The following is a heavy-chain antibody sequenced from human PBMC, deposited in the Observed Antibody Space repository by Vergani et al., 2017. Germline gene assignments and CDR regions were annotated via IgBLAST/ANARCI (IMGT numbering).Heavy chain of an antibody. CDR2: ISSSSSYI. CDR1: GFTFSRFS. CDR3: AXGTTMIVVVIGDWYFDL. Sequence: EVQLVEFGGGLVKPGGSLRLSCAASGFTFSRFSMNCVRQAPGKGLEWVSSISSSSSYIYYADSVKGRFTISRDNAKNSLYLQINSLRAEDTALYYCAXGTTMIVVVIGDWYFDLWGRGTLVTVSS. J-gene: IGHJ2*01. D-gene: IGHD3-22*01. V-gene: IGHV3-21*01.